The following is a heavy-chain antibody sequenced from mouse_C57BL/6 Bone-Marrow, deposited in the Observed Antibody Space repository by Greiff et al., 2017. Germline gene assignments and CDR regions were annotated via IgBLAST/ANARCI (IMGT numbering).Heavy chain of an antibody. D-gene: IGHD4-1*01. CDR2: IYPSDSET. CDR3: ARKLTGKWYFDV. Sequence: VKLQPPGAELVRPGSSVKLSCKASGYTFTSYWMDWVKQRPGQGLEWIGNIYPSDSETHYNQKFKDKATLTVDKSSSTAYMQLSSLTSEDSAVYYCARKLTGKWYFDVWGTGTTVTVSS. V-gene: IGHV1-61*01. CDR1: GYTFTSYW. J-gene: IGHJ1*03.